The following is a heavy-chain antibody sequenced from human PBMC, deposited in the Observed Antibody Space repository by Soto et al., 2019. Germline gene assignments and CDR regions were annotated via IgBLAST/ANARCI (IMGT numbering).Heavy chain of an antibody. CDR3: ARVGGCTTSVSPGFWHFDL. J-gene: IGHJ2*01. V-gene: IGHV4-4*02. CDR1: GDSISGSDW. Sequence: QVQLQESGPGLVKPSGTLSLSCAVFGDSISGSDWWAWVRQPPSEGLEWIGEIFHTGKTNYNPSLKGRVTISLDDSNDQFFLPLALVTAAATALYFWARVGGCTTSVSPGFWHFDLWGRGSLVTVSS. CDR2: IFHTGKT. D-gene: IGHD3-10*01.